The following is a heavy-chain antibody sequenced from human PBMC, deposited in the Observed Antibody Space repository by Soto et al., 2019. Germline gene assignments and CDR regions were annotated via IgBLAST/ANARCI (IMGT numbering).Heavy chain of an antibody. CDR2: IFSNDEK. D-gene: IGHD5-12*01. CDR1: GFSLSNARMG. J-gene: IGHJ6*03. CDR3: ARIAMEWLRFSPCYYHYMDV. Sequence: QVTLKETGAVLVKPTETLTLTCIVSGFSLSNARMGVSWIRQPPGKALEWLAHIFSNDEKAYSTSLKSMPTITQDTSKSQVVLTMTNMDPVDTATSYCARIAMEWLRFSPCYYHYMDVWGKGSTVTVSS. V-gene: IGHV2-26*01.